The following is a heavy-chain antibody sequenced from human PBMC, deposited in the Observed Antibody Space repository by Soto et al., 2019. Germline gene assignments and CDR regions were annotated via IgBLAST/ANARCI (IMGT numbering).Heavy chain of an antibody. D-gene: IGHD2-8*01. V-gene: IGHV3-72*01. CDR3: ARGYCSNGVCYRYIDL. CDR1: GFTFSDHY. CDR2: TRNKANSYTT. Sequence: PVGSLRLSCADSGFTFSDHYMDWVRQAPGKGLEWVGRTRNKANSYTTEYAASVKGRFTISRDDSKNSLYLQMNSLKTEDTAVYYCARGYCSNGVCYRYIDLWGRGTLVTVSS. J-gene: IGHJ2*01.